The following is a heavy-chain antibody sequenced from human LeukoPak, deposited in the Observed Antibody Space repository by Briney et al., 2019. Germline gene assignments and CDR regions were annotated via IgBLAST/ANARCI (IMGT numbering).Heavy chain of an antibody. V-gene: IGHV3-66*04. CDR1: GLTVSSNY. CDR3: ARRGHGYGSPFDY. Sequence: GGSLRLSCAASGLTVSSNYMNWVRQAPGKGLGWVSMIYPNGNTFYTDSVKGRFTISRDNSKNTLDLQMSSLRAEDTAVYYCARRGHGYGSPFDYWGQGTLVTVSS. D-gene: IGHD5-18*01. CDR2: IYPNGNT. J-gene: IGHJ4*02.